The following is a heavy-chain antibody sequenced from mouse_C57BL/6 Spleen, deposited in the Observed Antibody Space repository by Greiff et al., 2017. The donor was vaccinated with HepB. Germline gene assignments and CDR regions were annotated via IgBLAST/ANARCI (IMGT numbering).Heavy chain of an antibody. Sequence: EVKLVESGGGLVKPGGSLKLSCAASGFTFSSYTMSWVRQTPEKRLEWVATISGGGGNTYYPDSVKGRFTISRDNAKNTLYLQMSSLRSEDTALYHCARQGFWFAYWGQGTLVTVSA. V-gene: IGHV5-9*01. J-gene: IGHJ3*01. CDR2: ISGGGGNT. CDR1: GFTFSSYT. CDR3: ARQGFWFAY.